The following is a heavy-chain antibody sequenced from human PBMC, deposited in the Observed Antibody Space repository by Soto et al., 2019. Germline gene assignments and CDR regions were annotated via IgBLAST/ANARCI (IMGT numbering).Heavy chain of an antibody. CDR3: ARAGYCSGGRCYSPYYYYYGMDV. CDR1: PFSFSQYA. V-gene: IGHV3-30*08. Sequence: GVTLRLSCGASPFSFSQYAMHWYRQAPGKGREPVAVISYDGNIKRYADSVKGRFTISRDNSKNTLYLQMNSLSPEDTAVYYCARAGYCSGGRCYSPYYYYYGMDVWGQGTTVTVSS. D-gene: IGHD2-15*01. J-gene: IGHJ6*02. CDR2: ISYDGNIK.